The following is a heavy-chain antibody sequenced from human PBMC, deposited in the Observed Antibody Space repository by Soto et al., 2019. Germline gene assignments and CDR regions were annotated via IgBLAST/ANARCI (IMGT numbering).Heavy chain of an antibody. Sequence: PSETLSLTCAVSGGSISSGGYSWSWLRQPPGKGLEWIGYIFHSGSTYYNPSLKSRVTISVDGSKNHFSLELSSVTAADTAVYYCARAYYDTSGYSLDPWGQGILVTVSS. CDR2: IFHSGST. J-gene: IGHJ5*02. V-gene: IGHV4-30-2*01. CDR3: ARAYYDTSGYSLDP. CDR1: GGSISSGGYS. D-gene: IGHD3-22*01.